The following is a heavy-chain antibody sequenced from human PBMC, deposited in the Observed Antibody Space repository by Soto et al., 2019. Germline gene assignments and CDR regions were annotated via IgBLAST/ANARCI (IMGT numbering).Heavy chain of an antibody. D-gene: IGHD2-8*02. Sequence: QVKLQESGPRVVRSSETLSLTCTVSGGSMTGYYWTWIRKPPGKALEWIGNVFYSGNTNYNPSLKSRVAMSVDTSRNQFSLRLTSVTAADTAVYYCAKTSLTIYWEVVSHWWFDPWGPGALVTVSS. CDR3: AKTSLTIYWEVVSHWWFDP. J-gene: IGHJ5*02. CDR2: VFYSGNT. V-gene: IGHV4-59*12. CDR1: GGSMTGYY.